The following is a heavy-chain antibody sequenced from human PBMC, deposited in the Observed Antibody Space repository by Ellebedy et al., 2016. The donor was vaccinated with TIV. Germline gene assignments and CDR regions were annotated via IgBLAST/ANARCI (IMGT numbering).Heavy chain of an antibody. Sequence: PGGSLRLSCVASGFTFNSFAMSWVRQAPGKGLEWVSTISNSGESTNNADSGKGRFTISKDNSKNTLYLQMNGLRAEDTAVYYCEKDRIVGARKFDDWGQGTLVTVSS. CDR1: GFTFNSFA. V-gene: IGHV3-23*01. D-gene: IGHD1-26*01. J-gene: IGHJ4*02. CDR2: ISNSGEST. CDR3: EKDRIVGARKFDD.